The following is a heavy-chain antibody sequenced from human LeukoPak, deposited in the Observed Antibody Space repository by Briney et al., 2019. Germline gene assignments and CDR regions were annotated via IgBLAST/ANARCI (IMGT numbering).Heavy chain of an antibody. J-gene: IGHJ4*02. CDR1: GYTLTELS. D-gene: IGHD6-13*01. V-gene: IGHV1-24*01. CDR3: AAATIAAAGIDY. Sequence: ASVKVSCKVSGYTLTELSMHWVRQAPGKGLEWMGGFDPEDGETIYAQKFQGRVTMTEDTSTDTAYMELSSLRSEDTAVYYCAAATIAAAGIDYWGQGTLVTVSS. CDR2: FDPEDGET.